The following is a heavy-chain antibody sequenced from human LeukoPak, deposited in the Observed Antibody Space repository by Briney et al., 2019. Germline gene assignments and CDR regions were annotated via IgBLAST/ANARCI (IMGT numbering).Heavy chain of an antibody. J-gene: IGHJ6*03. CDR3: ARGPNGWWLRDGYYYYMDV. CDR2: IYYSGST. V-gene: IGHV4-59*01. D-gene: IGHD2-15*01. CDR1: GGSISSYY. Sequence: SKTLSLTCTVSGGSISSYYWSWNRQPPGKGLEWIGYIYYSGSTNYNPSHKSRVTISVDTSKNQFSLKLSSVTAADTAVYYCARGPNGWWLRDGYYYYMDVWGKGTTVTVSS.